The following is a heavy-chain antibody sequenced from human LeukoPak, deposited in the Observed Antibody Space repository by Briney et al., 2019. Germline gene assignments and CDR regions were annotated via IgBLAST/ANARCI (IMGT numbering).Heavy chain of an antibody. CDR1: GFAFSSFA. CDR3: ARGGSYYDILTGYHTLPLYY. V-gene: IGHV3-21*01. Sequence: PGGSLRLSCAASGFAFSSFAISWVRQAPGKGLEWVSSISSSSSYIYYADSVKGRFTISRDNAKNSLYLQMNSLRAEDTAVYYCARGGSYYDILTGYHTLPLYYWGQGTLVTVSS. D-gene: IGHD3-9*01. J-gene: IGHJ4*02. CDR2: ISSSSSYI.